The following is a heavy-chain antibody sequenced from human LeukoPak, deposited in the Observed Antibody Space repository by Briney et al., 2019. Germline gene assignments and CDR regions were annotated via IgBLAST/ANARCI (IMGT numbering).Heavy chain of an antibody. Sequence: SETLSLTCTVSGGSISSGSYYWSWIRQPAGKGLEWIGRIYTSGSTYYNPSLKSRVTISVDTSKNQFSLKLSSVTAADTAVYYCARASGGYFDWYSGYFDLWGRGTLVTVSS. V-gene: IGHV4-61*02. CDR2: IYTSGST. J-gene: IGHJ2*01. CDR3: ARASGGYFDWYSGYFDL. D-gene: IGHD3-9*01. CDR1: GGSISSGSYY.